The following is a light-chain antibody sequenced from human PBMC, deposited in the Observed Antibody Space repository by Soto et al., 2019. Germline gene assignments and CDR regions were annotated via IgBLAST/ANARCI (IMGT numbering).Light chain of an antibody. CDR3: QQSYSTPHT. V-gene: IGKV1-39*01. CDR1: QSISSY. J-gene: IGKJ5*01. CDR2: AAS. Sequence: DIHMTQSPSSLSSSLGDRVTITLRASQSISSYLNWYQQKPGKAPKLLIYAASSLQSGVPSRFSGSGSGTDFTLTISSLQPEDFATYYCQQSYSTPHTFGQGTRLEIK.